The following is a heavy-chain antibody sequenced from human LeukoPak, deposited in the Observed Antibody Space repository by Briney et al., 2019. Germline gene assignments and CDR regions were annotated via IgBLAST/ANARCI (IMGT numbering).Heavy chain of an antibody. V-gene: IGHV3-23*01. CDR1: GFIFSSYG. D-gene: IGHD2-21*02. J-gene: IGHJ2*01. CDR2: VSGNGGST. CDR3: AKGPYCGGDCYSNYWYFDL. Sequence: GGSLRLSCAASGFIFSSYGMNWVRQAPGKGLEWVSVVSGNGGSTYYADSVKGRFTISRDNSKNTLYLQMNSLRAEDTAVFYCAKGPYCGGDCYSNYWYFDLWGRFTLVTVSS.